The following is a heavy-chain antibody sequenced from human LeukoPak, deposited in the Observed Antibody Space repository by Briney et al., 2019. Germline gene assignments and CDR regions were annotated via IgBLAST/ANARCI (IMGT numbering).Heavy chain of an antibody. Sequence: SETLSPTCTVSGGSISSYYWSWIRQPPGKGLEWIGYIYYSGSTNYNPSLKSRVTISVDTSKNQFSLKLSSVTAADTAVYYCARELIHDSSGYYQFFDYWGQGTLVTVSS. CDR3: ARELIHDSSGYYQFFDY. CDR1: GGSISSYY. CDR2: IYYSGST. D-gene: IGHD3-22*01. V-gene: IGHV4-59*01. J-gene: IGHJ4*02.